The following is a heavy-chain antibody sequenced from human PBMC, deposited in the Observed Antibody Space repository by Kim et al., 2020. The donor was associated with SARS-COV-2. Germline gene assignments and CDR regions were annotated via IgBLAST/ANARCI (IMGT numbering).Heavy chain of an antibody. V-gene: IGHV4-34*01. Sequence: SETLSLTCAVYGGSFSGYYWSWIRQPPGKGLEWIGEINHSGSTNYNPSLKSRVTISVDTSKNQFSLKLSSVTAADTAVYYCARGVLLWFGVSYYYYGMDV. CDR3: ARGVLLWFGVSYYYYGMDV. CDR1: GGSFSGYY. J-gene: IGHJ6*01. D-gene: IGHD3-10*01. CDR2: INHSGST.